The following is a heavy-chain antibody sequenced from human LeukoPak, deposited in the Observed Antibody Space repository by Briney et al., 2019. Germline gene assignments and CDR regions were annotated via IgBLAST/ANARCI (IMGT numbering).Heavy chain of an antibody. CDR2: IYHSGST. J-gene: IGHJ6*02. CDR1: GGSISSSNW. Sequence: PSETLSLTCAVSGGSISSSNWWSWVRQPPGKGLEWIGEIYHSGSTNYNPSLKSRVTISVDKSKNQFSLKLSSVTAADTAVYYCARESGSDYDSSGYLPSPYGMDVWGQGTTVTVSS. D-gene: IGHD3-22*01. V-gene: IGHV4-4*02. CDR3: ARESGSDYDSSGYLPSPYGMDV.